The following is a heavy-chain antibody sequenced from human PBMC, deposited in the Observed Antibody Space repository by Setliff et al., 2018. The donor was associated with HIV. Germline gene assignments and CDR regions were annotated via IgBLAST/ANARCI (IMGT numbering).Heavy chain of an antibody. CDR3: ARENGWLFGWFDP. Sequence: PSETLSLTCTVSGDSIASGGYSWTWIRQPPGKALEWIGYIYYSGGTSYSGTTYYNPSVASRITISGGTSKNQFSLKLTSVTAADTAIYYCARENGWLFGWFDPWGQGTPVTVSS. CDR1: GDSIASGGYS. V-gene: IGHV4-30-4*07. J-gene: IGHJ5*02. CDR2: IYYSGGT. D-gene: IGHD3-22*01.